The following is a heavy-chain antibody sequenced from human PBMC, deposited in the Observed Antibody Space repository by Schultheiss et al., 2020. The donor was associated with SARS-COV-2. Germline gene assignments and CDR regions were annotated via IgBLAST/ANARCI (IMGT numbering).Heavy chain of an antibody. J-gene: IGHJ4*02. V-gene: IGHV1-2*02. CDR1: GYTFTGYY. CDR3: ARVCSSTSCHDY. D-gene: IGHD2-2*01. CDR2: INPNSGGT. Sequence: GGSLRLSCKASGYTFTGYYMHWVRQAPGQGLEWMGWINPNSGGTNYAQKFQGRVTMTRDTSISTAYMELSRLRSDDTAVYYCARVCSSTSCHDYWGQGTLVTVSS.